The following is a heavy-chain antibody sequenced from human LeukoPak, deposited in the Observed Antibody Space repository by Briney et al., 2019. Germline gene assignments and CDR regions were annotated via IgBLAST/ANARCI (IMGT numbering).Heavy chain of an antibody. CDR2: IIPIFGTA. V-gene: IGHV1-69*05. D-gene: IGHD3-3*01. CDR1: GGTFSSYA. CDR3: ARDDYDFWSGYYKSGDY. Sequence: SVKVSCKASGGTFSSYAISWVRQAPGQGLEWMGRIIPIFGTANYAQKFQGRVTITTDESTSTAYMELSSLRSEDTAVYYCARDDYDFWSGYYKSGDYWGQGALVTVSS. J-gene: IGHJ4*02.